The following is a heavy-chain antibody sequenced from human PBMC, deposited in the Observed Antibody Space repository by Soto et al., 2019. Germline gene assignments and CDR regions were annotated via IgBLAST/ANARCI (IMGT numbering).Heavy chain of an antibody. V-gene: IGHV2-5*02. CDR3: GQRLPLTTGAVDF. J-gene: IGHJ4*02. CDR2: VYWDDDK. CDR1: GFSLTTHGVG. Sequence: QITLKESGPPLVKPTETLTLTCTFSGFSLTTHGVGVGWLRQSPGKALEWLALVYWDDDKRYNPSLRSRLTITKDTARTQVVLRLISMGTVDTATYFCGQRLPLTTGAVDFWGQGALVTVSS. D-gene: IGHD4-17*01.